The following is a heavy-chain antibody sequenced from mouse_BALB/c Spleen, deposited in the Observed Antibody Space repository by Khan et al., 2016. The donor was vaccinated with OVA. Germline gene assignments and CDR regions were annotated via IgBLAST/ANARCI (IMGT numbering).Heavy chain of an antibody. J-gene: IGHJ2*01. Sequence: EVQLQESGPGLVKPSQSLSLTCTVTGYSITSDYAWNWIRQFPGNKLEWMGYISYSGNTKYNPSLKSRISFTRDTSKNQFYLQLNSVTIEDTATYYCARIYGGDFDYGGQGTTLTVSS. CDR1: GYSITSDYA. CDR2: ISYSGNT. D-gene: IGHD1-1*01. CDR3: ARIYGGDFDY. V-gene: IGHV3-2*02.